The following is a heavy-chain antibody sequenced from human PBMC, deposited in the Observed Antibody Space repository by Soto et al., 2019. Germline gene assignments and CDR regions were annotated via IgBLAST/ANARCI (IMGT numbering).Heavy chain of an antibody. CDR2: ISGSADAT. D-gene: IGHD2-2*01. CDR1: GFTFSTYA. Sequence: EVQLLESGGGLVQTGGSLRLSCAASGFTFSTYAMSWVRQAPGKGLEWVSTISGSADATFYADSVKGRFAIFRDNSRTMFYLQMNGLRDGDTAVYYFAKVGVGYCSTTSCLFHFDYWGPGTLATVSS. CDR3: AKVGVGYCSTTSCLFHFDY. V-gene: IGHV3-23*01. J-gene: IGHJ4*02.